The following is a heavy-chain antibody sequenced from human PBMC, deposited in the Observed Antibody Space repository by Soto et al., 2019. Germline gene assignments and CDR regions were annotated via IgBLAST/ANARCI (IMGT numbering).Heavy chain of an antibody. CDR3: ARGRIKQDSSSWYPYYYGMDV. J-gene: IGHJ6*02. Sequence: SVKVSCKASGGTFSSYAISWVRQAPGQGLEWMGGIIPIFGTANYAQKFQGRVTITADESTSTAYMELSSLRSEDTAVYYCARGRIKQDSSSWYPYYYGMDVWGQGTTVTVSS. D-gene: IGHD6-13*01. CDR2: IIPIFGTA. CDR1: GGTFSSYA. V-gene: IGHV1-69*13.